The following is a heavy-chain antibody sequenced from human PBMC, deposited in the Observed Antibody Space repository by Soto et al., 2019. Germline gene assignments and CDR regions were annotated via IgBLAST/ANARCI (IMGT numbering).Heavy chain of an antibody. CDR2: IIGSGGST. CDR3: AKSVYSFFLIKAQPPRATHVSYPSSADL. CDR1: GFTFSSYA. V-gene: IGHV3-23*01. D-gene: IGHD1-26*01. J-gene: IGHJ2*01. Sequence: PGGSLRLSFAASGFTFSSYAMSWVRQAPGKGLEWVSAIIGSGGSTYYADSVKGRFTISRDNSKNTLYLQMNSLRAEDTAVYYCAKSVYSFFLIKAQPPRATHVSYPSSADL.